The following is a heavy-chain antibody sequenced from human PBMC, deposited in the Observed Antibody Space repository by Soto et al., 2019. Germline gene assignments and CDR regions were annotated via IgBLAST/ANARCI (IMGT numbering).Heavy chain of an antibody. CDR3: ARDVPNGSGDPYCCGY. Sequence: GASVKISCKASGYTFTGYYMNWVRPAPGQGLEWMGWINPNSGGANYAQKFQGWVTMTRDTSISTAYMELSKLSSDDTAVYYWARDVPNGSGDPYCCGYWGKRTLVTVSS. V-gene: IGHV1-2*04. CDR1: GYTFTGYY. J-gene: IGHJ4*02. D-gene: IGHD6-25*01. CDR2: INPNSGGA.